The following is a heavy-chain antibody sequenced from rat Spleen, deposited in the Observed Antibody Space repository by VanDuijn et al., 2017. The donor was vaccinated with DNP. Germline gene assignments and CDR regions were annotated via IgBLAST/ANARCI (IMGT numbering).Heavy chain of an antibody. CDR2: ISYSGST. D-gene: IGHD1-12*03. J-gene: IGHJ1*01. V-gene: IGHV3-1*01. CDR3: ARGNDGYYPNWYFDF. Sequence: EVQLQESGPGLVKPSQSLSLTCSVTGYSITSNYWGWIRKFPGNKMEWIGYISYSGSTSYNPSLKSQISISRDTSKNQFFLHLNSVTTEDTATYYCARGNDGYYPNWYFDFWGPGTMVTVSS. CDR1: GYSITSNY.